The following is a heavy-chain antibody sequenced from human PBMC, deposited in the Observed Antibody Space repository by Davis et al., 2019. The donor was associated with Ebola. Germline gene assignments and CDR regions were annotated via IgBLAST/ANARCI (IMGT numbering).Heavy chain of an antibody. CDR1: GYSFTSYW. CDR2: IYPGDSDT. D-gene: IGHD1-26*01. V-gene: IGHV5-51*01. J-gene: IGHJ6*02. CDR3: ARHKVGARTVYYYGMDV. Sequence: GESLKISCKGSGYSFTSYWIGWVRQMPGKGLEWMGIIYPGDSDTRYSPSFQGQVTISADKSISTAYLQWSSLKASDTAMYYCARHKVGARTVYYYGMDVWGQGTTVTVSS.